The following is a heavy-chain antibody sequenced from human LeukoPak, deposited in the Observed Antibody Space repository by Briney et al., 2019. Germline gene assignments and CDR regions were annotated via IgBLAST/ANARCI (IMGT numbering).Heavy chain of an antibody. Sequence: HPGGSLRLSCAASGFTFSSYAMSWVRQAPGKGLEWVSAISGGGGNTYYADSVKGRFTISRDNSKNTLYLQMNSLRAEDTAVYYCGKNRYSGSSSPFDIWGQGTMVTVSS. J-gene: IGHJ3*02. CDR3: GKNRYSGSSSPFDI. CDR1: GFTFSSYA. CDR2: ISGGGGNT. D-gene: IGHD1-26*01. V-gene: IGHV3-23*01.